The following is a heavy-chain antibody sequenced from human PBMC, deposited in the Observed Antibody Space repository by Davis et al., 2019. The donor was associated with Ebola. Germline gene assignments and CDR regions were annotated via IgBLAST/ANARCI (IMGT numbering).Heavy chain of an antibody. J-gene: IGHJ4*02. V-gene: IGHV4-59*11. CDR1: GVSISSHY. Sequence: PSETLSLTCSVSGVSISSHYWSWVRQAPGKGLEFIAYSGGTIYSPSLKGRVSISIDTSNNHFSLKINSTTAADTAVYFCARERGQHVVGPEFEYWGQGALVTVSS. D-gene: IGHD1-1*01. CDR3: ARERGQHVVGPEFEY. CDR2: SGGT.